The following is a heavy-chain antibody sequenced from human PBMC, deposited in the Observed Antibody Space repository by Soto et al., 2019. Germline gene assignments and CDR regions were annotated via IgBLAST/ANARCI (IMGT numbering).Heavy chain of an antibody. Sequence: XSGKVSFKASAYTFTGYYMHWVRQAPGQGLEWMGWINPNSGGTNYAQKFQGWVTMTRDTSISTAYMELSRLRSDDTAVYYCARDRDGFDPWGQGTLVTVSS. CDR3: ARDRDGFDP. V-gene: IGHV1-2*04. CDR1: AYTFTGYY. CDR2: INPNSGGT. J-gene: IGHJ5*02.